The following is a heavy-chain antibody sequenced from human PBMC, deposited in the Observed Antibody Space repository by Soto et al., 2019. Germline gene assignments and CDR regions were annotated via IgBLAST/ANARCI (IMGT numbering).Heavy chain of an antibody. V-gene: IGHV4-59*01. CDR3: ARDGGYNYGDNWFDP. CDR2: IYYSGST. D-gene: IGHD5-18*01. J-gene: IGHJ5*02. Sequence: ETLSLTCTVSGGSISSYYWSWIRQPPGKGLEWIGYIYYSGSTSSHPSLKSRVTISVDTSKNQFSLKLSSVTAADTAVYYCARDGGYNYGDNWFDPWGQGTLVTVSS. CDR1: GGSISSYY.